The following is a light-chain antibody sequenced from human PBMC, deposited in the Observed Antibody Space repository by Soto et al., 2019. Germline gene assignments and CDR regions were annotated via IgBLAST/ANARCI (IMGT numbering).Light chain of an antibody. V-gene: IGKV3-20*01. CDR3: QQYGSSPRT. J-gene: IGKJ5*01. CDR2: GAS. CDR1: QSVSSSY. Sequence: ETVLTQSPATLSLSPGQIATLSCRASQSVSSSYLAWYQQKPGQAPRLLIYGASSRATGIPDRFSGSGSGTDFTLTISKLEPEDFAVYYCQQYGSSPRTFGQGTRLEIK.